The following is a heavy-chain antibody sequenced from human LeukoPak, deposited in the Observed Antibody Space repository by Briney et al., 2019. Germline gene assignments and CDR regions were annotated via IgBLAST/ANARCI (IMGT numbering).Heavy chain of an antibody. D-gene: IGHD4-23*01. J-gene: IGHJ3*02. CDR2: IGYTGDST. Sequence: GGSLRLSCAASGFTFSSYAMSWVRQAPGKGLEWVSGIGYTGDSTFYAGSVKGRFTVSRDSSKNTLFLHMNSLRAEDTALYYCAKSPTVDAAFDIWGQGTMVTVSS. CDR3: AKSPTVDAAFDI. CDR1: GFTFSSYA. V-gene: IGHV3-23*01.